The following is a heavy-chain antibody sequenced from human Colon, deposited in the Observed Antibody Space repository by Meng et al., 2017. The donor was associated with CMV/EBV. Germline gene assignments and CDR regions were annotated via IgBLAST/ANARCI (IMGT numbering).Heavy chain of an antibody. CDR2: INTNTDNP. Sequence: SVTVSCKASGYTFTSYHIHWVRQAPGQGLEWMGWINTNTDNPTSAQGLTGRFAFSLDTSVSTAYLQITDVKPEDTAMYYCANTLGAGAWGQGTLVTVSS. CDR3: ANTLGAGA. CDR1: GYTFTSYH. D-gene: IGHD3-16*01. V-gene: IGHV7-4-1*02. J-gene: IGHJ5*02.